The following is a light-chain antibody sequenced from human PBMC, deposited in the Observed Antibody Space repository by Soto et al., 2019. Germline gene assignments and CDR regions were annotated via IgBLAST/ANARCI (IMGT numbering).Light chain of an antibody. CDR1: QSLSGW. CDR3: QQYASYPWT. J-gene: IGKJ1*01. CDR2: DAF. Sequence: DIQLTQIPSTLSASIGDRVTITCRASQSLSGWLAWYQQTPGKAPKLLISDAFRLESGVPSRFRGSGSGTEFSLTISNLQPGDSATFCCQQYASYPWTFGRGTKV. V-gene: IGKV1-5*01.